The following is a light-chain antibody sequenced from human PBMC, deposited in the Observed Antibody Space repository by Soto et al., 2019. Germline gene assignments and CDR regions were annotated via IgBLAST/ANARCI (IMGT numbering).Light chain of an antibody. J-gene: IGKJ4*01. CDR3: QQYDNLPFT. CDR2: DAS. V-gene: IGKV1-33*01. CDR1: QDISNY. Sequence: DIQMTQSPSSLSASVGDRVTITCQASQDISNYLNWYQQKPGKAPKLLIYDASNLETGVPSRFSGSGSGTDFTFTISSLQPEGIATYYCQQYDNLPFTFGGGTKVDIK.